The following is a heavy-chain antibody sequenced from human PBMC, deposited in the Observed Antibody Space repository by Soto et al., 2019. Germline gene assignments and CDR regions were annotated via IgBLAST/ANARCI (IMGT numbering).Heavy chain of an antibody. V-gene: IGHV3-74*01. J-gene: IGHJ6*02. CDR2: IRGDGNNI. CDR1: GFTFTNYW. CDR3: ASGIYLRYGSDA. D-gene: IGHD3-10*01. Sequence: EVQLVESGGGLVQPGGSLRLSCAASGFTFTNYWMHWVRQVPGKGLVWVSRIRGDGNNISYADSVKGRLTVSRDNAKNRAYLPTDTLRAEDTAMYFCASGIYLRYGSDAWGQGTTVTVFS.